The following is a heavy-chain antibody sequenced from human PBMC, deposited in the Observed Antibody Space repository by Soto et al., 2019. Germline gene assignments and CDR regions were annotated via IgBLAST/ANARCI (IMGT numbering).Heavy chain of an antibody. D-gene: IGHD2-15*01. J-gene: IGHJ4*02. CDR3: SRDVVVGAKALNY. Sequence: GGSLRLSCAASGFTFSNYWMTWVRQAPGKGLEWVANIKEDGSEKHYVDSVKGRFTISRDDAKNSLYLQMNSLRVEDTAVYFCSRDVVVGAKALNYWGQGALVTVSS. CDR2: IKEDGSEK. CDR1: GFTFSNYW. V-gene: IGHV3-7*01.